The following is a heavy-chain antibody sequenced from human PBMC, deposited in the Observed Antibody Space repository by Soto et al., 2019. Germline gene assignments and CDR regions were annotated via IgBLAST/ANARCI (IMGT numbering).Heavy chain of an antibody. J-gene: IGHJ4*02. CDR3: AADSGTYYDFWSGHSDY. CDR2: IVVGSGNT. D-gene: IGHD3-3*01. V-gene: IGHV1-58*01. Sequence: GASVKVSCKASGFTFTSSAVQWVRQARGQRLEWIGWIVVGSGNTNYAQKFQERVTITRDMSTSTAYMELSSLRSEDTAVYYCAADSGTYYDFWSGHSDYWGQGTLVTVSS. CDR1: GFTFTSSA.